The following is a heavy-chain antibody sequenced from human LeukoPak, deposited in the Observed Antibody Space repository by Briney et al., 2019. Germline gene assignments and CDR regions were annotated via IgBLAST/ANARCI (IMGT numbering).Heavy chain of an antibody. Sequence: ASVKVSCKASGYTFTSYDINWVRQAPGQGLEWMGWMNPNSGNTVYAQKFQGRVTITRNTSISTAYMELSSLRSEDTAVYYCARGRYCSSTSCYTGIRRYYYYYMDVWGKGTTVTVSS. CDR2: MNPNSGNT. CDR3: ARGRYCSSTSCYTGIRRYYYYYMDV. D-gene: IGHD2-2*02. CDR1: GYTFTSYD. V-gene: IGHV1-8*03. J-gene: IGHJ6*03.